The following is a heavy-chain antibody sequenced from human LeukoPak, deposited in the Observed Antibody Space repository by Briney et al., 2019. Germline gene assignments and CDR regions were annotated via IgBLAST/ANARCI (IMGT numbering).Heavy chain of an antibody. D-gene: IGHD4-17*01. Sequence: NAGGTLRLSCAASGFTFSSYIMNWLRQAPGKGLEWVSSISSSSSYKYYADSVKGLFTISRANAKNSLYLQMNSLRDEDTALYYCAKDISNGDYVFGVFGYWGQGTLVTVSS. CDR1: GFTFSSYI. CDR2: ISSSSSYK. J-gene: IGHJ4*02. V-gene: IGHV3-21*04. CDR3: AKDISNGDYVFGVFGY.